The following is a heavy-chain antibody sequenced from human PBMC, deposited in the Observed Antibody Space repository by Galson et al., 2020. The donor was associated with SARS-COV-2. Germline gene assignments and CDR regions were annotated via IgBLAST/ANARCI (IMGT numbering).Heavy chain of an antibody. D-gene: IGHD2-2*01. CDR3: AKDIVGYCSSTSCLCGLDY. J-gene: IGHJ4*02. V-gene: IGHV3-9*01. CDR2: ISWNSGSI. CDR1: GFTFDDYA. Sequence: GGSLRLSCAASGFTFDDYAMHWVRQAPGKGLEWVSGISWNSGSIGYADSVKGRFTISRDNAKNSLYLQMNSLRAEDTALYYCAKDIVGYCSSTSCLCGLDYWGQGTLVTVSS.